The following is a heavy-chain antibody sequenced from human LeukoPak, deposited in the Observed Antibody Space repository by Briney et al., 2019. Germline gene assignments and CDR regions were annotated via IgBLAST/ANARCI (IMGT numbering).Heavy chain of an antibody. CDR2: IYYSGST. CDR3: ARVGYDYVWGSYRYPPQGAFDI. Sequence: KPSETLSLACTVSGGSISSYYWSWIRQPPGKGLEWIGYIYYSGSTNYNPSLKSRVTISVDTSKNQFSLKLSSVTAADTAVYYCARVGYDYVWGSYRYPPQGAFDIWGQATMVTVSS. V-gene: IGHV4-59*01. CDR1: GGSISSYY. J-gene: IGHJ3*02. D-gene: IGHD3-16*02.